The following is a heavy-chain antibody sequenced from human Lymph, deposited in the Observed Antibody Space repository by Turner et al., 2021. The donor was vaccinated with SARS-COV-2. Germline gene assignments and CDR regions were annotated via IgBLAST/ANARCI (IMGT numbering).Heavy chain of an antibody. V-gene: IGHV4-59*01. CDR1: GGSISSYY. Sequence: QVQLQESSPGLVKPSEPRCLTCTVSGGSISSYYWSWIRQPPGKGLEWIGYIYYSASTNYNPSLKIRVTISVDTSKNQFSLELSSVTAADTAVYYCARGFDYWGQGTLVTVSS. CDR3: ARGFDY. J-gene: IGHJ4*02. CDR2: IYYSAST.